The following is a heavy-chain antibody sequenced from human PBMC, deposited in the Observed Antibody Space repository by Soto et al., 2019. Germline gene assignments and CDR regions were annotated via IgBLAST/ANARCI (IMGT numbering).Heavy chain of an antibody. CDR1: GGSISSGGYY. CDR3: ARLSNYYGSVSYYYYYYMDV. CDR2: IYYSGST. D-gene: IGHD3-10*01. J-gene: IGHJ6*03. V-gene: IGHV4-31*03. Sequence: SETLSLTCTVSGGSISSGGYYWSWIRQHPGKGLEWIGYIYYSGSTYYNPSLKSRVTISVDTSKNQFSLKLSSVTAADTAVYYCARLSNYYGSVSYYYYYYMDVWGKGTTVTVSS.